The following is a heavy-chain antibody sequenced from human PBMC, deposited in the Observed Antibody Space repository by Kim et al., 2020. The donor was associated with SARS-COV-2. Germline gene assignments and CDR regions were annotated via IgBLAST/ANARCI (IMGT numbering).Heavy chain of an antibody. CDR2: ISYDGSNK. CDR3: ANLGYSGRDAFDI. D-gene: IGHD5-12*01. CDR1: GFTFSSYG. V-gene: IGHV3-30*18. J-gene: IGHJ3*02. Sequence: GGSLRLSCAASGFTFSSYGMHWVRQAPGKGLEWVAVISYDGSNKYYADSVKGRFTISRDNSKNTLYLQMNSLRAEDTAVYYCANLGYSGRDAFDIWGQGTMVTVSS.